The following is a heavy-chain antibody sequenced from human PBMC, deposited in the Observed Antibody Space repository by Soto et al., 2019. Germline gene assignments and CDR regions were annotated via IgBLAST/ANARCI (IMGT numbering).Heavy chain of an antibody. CDR1: GDSFTRYW. CDR2: IYPGDSDT. V-gene: IGHV5-51*01. J-gene: IGHJ6*02. Sequence: GESLTSSCTGSGDSFTRYWIGWVRQMPGKGLEWMGIIYPGDSDTRYSPSFQGQVTISADKSISTAYLQWSSLKASDTAMYYCARLVGSTSPKATDYGMDVWGQGTTVTVSS. D-gene: IGHD2-2*01. CDR3: ARLVGSTSPKATDYGMDV.